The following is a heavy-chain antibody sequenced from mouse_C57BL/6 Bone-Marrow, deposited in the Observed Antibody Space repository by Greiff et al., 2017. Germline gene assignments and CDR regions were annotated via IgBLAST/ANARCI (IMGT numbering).Heavy chain of an antibody. D-gene: IGHD2-2*01. Sequence: VQLQQSGAELVKPGASVKLSCTASGFNIKDYYMHWVKQRTEQGLEWIGRIDPEDGENKYAPKFQGKATITADTSSNTAYLQLSSLTSEDTAVYYCARSPLDYGYDIFDYWGQGTTLTVSS. CDR1: GFNIKDYY. CDR3: ARSPLDYGYDIFDY. J-gene: IGHJ2*01. V-gene: IGHV14-2*01. CDR2: IDPEDGEN.